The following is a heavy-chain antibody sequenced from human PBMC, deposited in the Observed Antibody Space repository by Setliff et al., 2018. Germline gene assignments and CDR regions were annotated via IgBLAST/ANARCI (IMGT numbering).Heavy chain of an antibody. CDR3: VRDLPELTGRSFDP. D-gene: IGHD7-27*01. Sequence: SETLSLTCTISGGPISSYFWTWIRQPAGKGLEWIGRIYTSGSTNYNPSLKSRVTMSIDTSKNQFSLKLTSVTAADTAVYYCVRDLPELTGRSFDPWGQGTQVTVSS. CDR2: IYTSGST. J-gene: IGHJ5*01. V-gene: IGHV4-4*07. CDR1: GGPISSYF.